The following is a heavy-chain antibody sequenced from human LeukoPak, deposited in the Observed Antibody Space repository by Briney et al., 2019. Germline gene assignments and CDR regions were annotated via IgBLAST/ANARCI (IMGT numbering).Heavy chain of an antibody. CDR2: ISAYNGNT. CDR3: ARDKRWELLTGVLGY. D-gene: IGHD1-26*01. Sequence: GASVKVSCKASGYTFTSYGISWVRQAPGQGLEWMGWISAYNGNTNYAQKLQGRVTMTTDTSTSTAYMEPRSLRSDDTAVYYCARDKRWELLTGVLGYWGQGTLVTVSS. CDR1: GYTFTSYG. J-gene: IGHJ4*02. V-gene: IGHV1-18*01.